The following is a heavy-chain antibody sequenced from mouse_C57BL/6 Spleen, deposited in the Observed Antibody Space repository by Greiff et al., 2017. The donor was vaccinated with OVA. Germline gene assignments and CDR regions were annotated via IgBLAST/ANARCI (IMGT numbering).Heavy chain of an antibody. V-gene: IGHV1-15*01. CDR3: TRDDGYYPFAY. CDR1: GYTFTDYE. D-gene: IGHD2-3*01. Sequence: VQLVESGAELVRPGASVTLSCKASGYTFTDYEMHWVKQTPVHGLEWIGAIDPETGGTAYNQKFKGKAILTADKSSSTAYMELRSLTSEDSAVYYCTRDDGYYPFAYWGQGTLVTVSA. CDR2: IDPETGGT. J-gene: IGHJ3*01.